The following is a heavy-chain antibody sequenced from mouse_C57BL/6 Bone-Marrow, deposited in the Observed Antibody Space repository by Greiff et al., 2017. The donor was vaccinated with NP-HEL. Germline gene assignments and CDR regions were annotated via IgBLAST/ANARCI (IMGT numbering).Heavy chain of an antibody. CDR1: GFSLTSYA. D-gene: IGHD2-9*01. J-gene: IGHJ2*01. CDR3: ARNWRPTMVTGFDY. CDR2: IWTGGGT. V-gene: IGHV2-9-1*01. Sequence: VQLQQSGPGLVAPSQSLSITCTVSGFSLTSYAISWVRQPPGKGLEWLGVIWTGGGTNYNSALKSRLSISKDNSKSQVFLKMNSLQTDDTARYYCARNWRPTMVTGFDYWGQGTTLTVSS.